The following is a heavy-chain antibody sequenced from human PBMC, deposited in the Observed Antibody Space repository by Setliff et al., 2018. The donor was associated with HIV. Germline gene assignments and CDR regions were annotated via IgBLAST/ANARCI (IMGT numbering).Heavy chain of an antibody. CDR2: VNHSGST. V-gene: IGHV4-34*01. J-gene: IGHJ3*02. CDR3: ARSYASDWVDAFDI. Sequence: SETLSLTCAVYGGSFSGHYWSWIRQPPGKGLEWIGEVNHSGSTNYNPSLKSRVTISVDTSKIQFSLKLNSVTAADTAVYYCARSYASDWVDAFDIWGQGTMVTVSS. D-gene: IGHD3-16*01. CDR1: GGSFSGHY.